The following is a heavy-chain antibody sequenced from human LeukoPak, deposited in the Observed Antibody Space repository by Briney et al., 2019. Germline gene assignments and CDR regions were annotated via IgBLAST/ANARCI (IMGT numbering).Heavy chain of an antibody. J-gene: IGHJ4*02. CDR2: ISTGGSTI. CDR3: ARGAPFGIIFPFDY. CDR1: GFTFSSYS. Sequence: GGSLRLSCAASGFTFSSYSMNWVRQAPGKGLEWVSYISTGGSTINYAGSVKGRFTISRDNAKRSLYLQMNSLRAEDTAVYYCARGAPFGIIFPFDYWGQGALVTVSS. D-gene: IGHD3-3*01. V-gene: IGHV3-48*01.